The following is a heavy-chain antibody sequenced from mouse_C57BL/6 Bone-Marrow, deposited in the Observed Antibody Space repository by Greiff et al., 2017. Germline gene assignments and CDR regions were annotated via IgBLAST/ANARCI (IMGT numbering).Heavy chain of an antibody. V-gene: IGHV2-9-1*01. J-gene: IGHJ1*02. Sequence: VQLQQSGPGLVAPSQSLSITCTVSGFSLTSYAISWVRQPPGKGLAWLGVLWTGVGTKYSSALKSRLSISKDNSKSQVFLKMNCLQTDDTAWYYCARKWYYGRSHWYFDVWGTGTTVTVSS. CDR3: ARKWYYGRSHWYFDV. CDR1: GFSLTSYA. CDR2: LWTGVGT. D-gene: IGHD1-1*01.